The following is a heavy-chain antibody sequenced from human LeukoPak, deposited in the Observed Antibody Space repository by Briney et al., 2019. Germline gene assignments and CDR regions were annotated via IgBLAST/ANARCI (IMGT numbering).Heavy chain of an antibody. CDR3: AAAPIEMQQRGFDY. J-gene: IGHJ4*02. CDR1: GFTVSSNY. D-gene: IGHD5-24*01. CDR2: IYNSGST. V-gene: IGHV3-53*01. Sequence: PGGSLRLSCVVSGFTVSSNYMSWVRKAPGKGLEWVSVIYNSGSTHYADSVKGRFTISRDNSKNTLYLQMNSLRAEDTAVYYCAAAPIEMQQRGFDYWGQRTLVTVSS.